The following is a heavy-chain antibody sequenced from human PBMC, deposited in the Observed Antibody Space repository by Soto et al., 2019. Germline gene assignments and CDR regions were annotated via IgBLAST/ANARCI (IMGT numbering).Heavy chain of an antibody. CDR1: GFTYRSYS. CDR2: ISSTSPSI. Sequence: VSLRLSCAASGFTYRSYSMSWVRQAPGTGLEWVSSISSTSPSIYYADSVKGRFTIPRDHAKNSLYMQMNSLRDEHTAVYDCARDGGLRRRVNYYSYGMDVWGRGTTVTVPS. CDR3: ARDGGLRRRVNYYSYGMDV. J-gene: IGHJ6*02. V-gene: IGHV3-21*01. D-gene: IGHD3-16*01.